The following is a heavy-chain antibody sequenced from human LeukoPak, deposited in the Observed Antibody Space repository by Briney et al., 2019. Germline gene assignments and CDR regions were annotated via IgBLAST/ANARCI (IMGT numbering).Heavy chain of an antibody. D-gene: IGHD3-22*01. CDR2: ITRSSSSI. CDR3: AKSDNSDYYLGGAFDI. J-gene: IGHJ3*02. CDR1: GFSFSSYS. V-gene: IGHV3-21*01. Sequence: GGSLRLSCVASGFSFSSYSMSWVRQVPGKGLEWVSAITRSSSSIYYADSVNGRFTISRDNAKRSVYLQMNSLRAEDTAVYYCAKSDNSDYYLGGAFDIWGQGTMVTVSS.